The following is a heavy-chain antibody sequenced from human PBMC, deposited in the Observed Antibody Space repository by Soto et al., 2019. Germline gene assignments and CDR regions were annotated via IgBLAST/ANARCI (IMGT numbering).Heavy chain of an antibody. CDR1: GFTFSSYS. Sequence: GGSLRLSCASSGFTFSSYSMNWVRQAPGKGLEWVSSISSSSSYIYYADSVKGRFTISRDNAKNSLYLQMNSLRAEDTAVYYCARDSDGSGSYFWSSSSVFDYWGQGTLVTVSS. CDR2: ISSSSSYI. D-gene: IGHD3-10*01. CDR3: ARDSDGSGSYFWSSSSVFDY. V-gene: IGHV3-21*01. J-gene: IGHJ4*02.